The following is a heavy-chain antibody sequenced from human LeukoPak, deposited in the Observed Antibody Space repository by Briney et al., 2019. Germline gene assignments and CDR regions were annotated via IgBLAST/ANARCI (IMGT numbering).Heavy chain of an antibody. V-gene: IGHV1-18*04. Sequence: GASVKVSCKAFGYTFTGYYMHWVRQAPGQGLEWMGWISAYNGNTNYAQKLQGRVTMTTDTSTSTAYMELRSLRSDDTAVYYCARDVDTPDYWGQGTLVTVSP. CDR2: ISAYNGNT. CDR3: ARDVDTPDY. CDR1: GYTFTGYY. D-gene: IGHD5-18*01. J-gene: IGHJ4*02.